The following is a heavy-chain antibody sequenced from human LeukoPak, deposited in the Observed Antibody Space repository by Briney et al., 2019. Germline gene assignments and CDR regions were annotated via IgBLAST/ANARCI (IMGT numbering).Heavy chain of an antibody. CDR3: ARLSAYYYGSYFYYYMDV. Sequence: GGSLRLSCAASGFTFNTYWMHWVRQVPGEGLVWVSRIDRDENTTTYADSVKGRFTISRDNAKNTLYLQMNSLRAEDTAVYYCARLSAYYYGSYFYYYMDVWGKGTTVTVSS. V-gene: IGHV3-74*03. D-gene: IGHD3-10*01. CDR2: IDRDENTT. CDR1: GFTFNTYW. J-gene: IGHJ6*03.